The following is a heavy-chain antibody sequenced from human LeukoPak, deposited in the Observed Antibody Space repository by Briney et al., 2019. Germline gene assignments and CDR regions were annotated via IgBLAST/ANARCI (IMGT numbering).Heavy chain of an antibody. V-gene: IGHV1-2*02. J-gene: IGHJ2*01. CDR3: ARDVYYDSSGYYLYWYFDL. CDR2: INPNSGGT. D-gene: IGHD3-22*01. Sequence: ASVKVSCKASGYTFTGYYIHWVRQAPGQGLEWMGWINPNSGGTNYAQKFQDRVSMTRDTSISTTYMELSRLRSDDTAVYYCARDVYYDSSGYYLYWYFDLWGRGTLVTVSS. CDR1: GYTFTGYY.